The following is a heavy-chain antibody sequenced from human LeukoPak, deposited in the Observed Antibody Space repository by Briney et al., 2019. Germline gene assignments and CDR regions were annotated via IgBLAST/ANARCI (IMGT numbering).Heavy chain of an antibody. Sequence: SVKVSCKASGYTFTSYAISWVRQAPGQGLEWMGGIIPIFGTANYAQKFQGRVTITADKSTSTAYMELSSLRSEDTAVYYCARSPHILTGENFDYWGQGTLVTVSS. CDR3: ARSPHILTGENFDY. D-gene: IGHD3-9*01. J-gene: IGHJ4*02. V-gene: IGHV1-69*06. CDR2: IIPIFGTA. CDR1: GYTFTSYA.